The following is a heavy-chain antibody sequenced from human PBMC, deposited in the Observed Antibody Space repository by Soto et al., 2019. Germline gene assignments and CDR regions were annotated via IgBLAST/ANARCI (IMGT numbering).Heavy chain of an antibody. V-gene: IGHV3-53*01. CDR3: AKGGIDV. CDR1: GLTVSSYA. D-gene: IGHD2-15*01. Sequence: EVQLVESGGGLIQPGGSLRLSCAVSGLTVSSYAMSWVRQAPGEGLEWVSVIYASDSTHYADSVKGRFTISRDNSKNTLFLQTNSLRAEETGVYYSAKGGIDVWGQGPTVTVS. J-gene: IGHJ6*02. CDR2: IYASDST.